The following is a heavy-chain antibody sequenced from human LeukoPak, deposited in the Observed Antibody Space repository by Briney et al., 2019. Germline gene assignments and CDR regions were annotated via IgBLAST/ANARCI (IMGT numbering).Heavy chain of an antibody. CDR1: GGSISSSSSF. D-gene: IGHD3-3*01. J-gene: IGHJ6*02. CDR2: IKNGGSP. V-gene: IGHV4-39*01. Sequence: SETLSLTCTVSGGSISSSSSFWGWIRQPPGKGLEWIGHIKNGGSPNYNPPLKSRVTISLDTSKNQFSLKLSSVTAADTAVYYCARFFWSEKTDLNYYYYYGMDVWGQGTTVTVSS. CDR3: ARFFWSEKTDLNYYYYYGMDV.